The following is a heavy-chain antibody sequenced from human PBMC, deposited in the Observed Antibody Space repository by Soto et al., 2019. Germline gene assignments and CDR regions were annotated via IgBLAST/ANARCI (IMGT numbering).Heavy chain of an antibody. Sequence: SETLSLTCTVSGGSISSSSYYWGWIRQPPGQGLEWIGSIYYSGSTYYNPSLKSRVTISVDTSKNQFSLKLSSVTAADTAVYYCARHNVGYNWDYYYGMDVWGQGTTVTVSS. CDR2: IYYSGST. CDR3: ARHNVGYNWDYYYGMDV. V-gene: IGHV4-39*01. CDR1: GGSISSSSYY. J-gene: IGHJ6*02. D-gene: IGHD5-12*01.